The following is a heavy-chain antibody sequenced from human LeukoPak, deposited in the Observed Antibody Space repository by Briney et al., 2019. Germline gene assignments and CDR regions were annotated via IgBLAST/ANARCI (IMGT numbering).Heavy chain of an antibody. Sequence: GASVKVSCKASGYTFTSYVINWVRQATGQGLEWMGWMNPNSGNTGYAQKFQGRVTMTRNTSISTAYMELSSLRSEDTAVYYCARVSSSWYSWFDPWGQGTLVTVSS. V-gene: IGHV1-8*01. CDR2: MNPNSGNT. CDR3: ARVSSSWYSWFDP. J-gene: IGHJ5*02. CDR1: GYTFTSYV. D-gene: IGHD6-13*01.